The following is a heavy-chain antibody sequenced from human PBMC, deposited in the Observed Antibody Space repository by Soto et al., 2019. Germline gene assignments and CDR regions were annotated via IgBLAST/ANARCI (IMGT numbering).Heavy chain of an antibody. V-gene: IGHV4-4*07. CDR1: GGSISSYY. J-gene: IGHJ4*02. D-gene: IGHD6-19*01. Sequence: QVQLQESGPGLVKPSETLSLTCTVSGGSISSYYWSWIRQPAGKGLEWVGRIYTSGSTTYNPSLKSRSTVSVDTSRNRLHRKLSSVTAADTAVYYCARVVYSGGWYPEYWGQGTLVTVSS. CDR2: IYTSGST. CDR3: ARVVYSGGWYPEY.